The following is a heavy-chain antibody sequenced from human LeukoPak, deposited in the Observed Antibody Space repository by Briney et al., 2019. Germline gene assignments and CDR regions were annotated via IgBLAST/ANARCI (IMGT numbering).Heavy chain of an antibody. CDR2: ISNDGSST. CDR1: GFTFSSYW. D-gene: IGHD3-16*01. CDR3: VRAWGKGAAFDI. J-gene: IGHJ3*02. V-gene: IGHV3-74*01. Sequence: QPGGSLRLSCADSGFTFSSYWMHWVRQAPGKGLVWVSRISNDGSSTTYADSVKGRFTISRDNANNTLYLQMNSLRAEDTAVYYCVRAWGKGAAFDIWGQGTMVTVSS.